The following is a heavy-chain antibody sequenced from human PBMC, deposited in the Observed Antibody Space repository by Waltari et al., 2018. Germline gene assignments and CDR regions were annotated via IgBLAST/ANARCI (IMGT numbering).Heavy chain of an antibody. CDR3: ARVKGITMMVVIRYGMDV. CDR1: GGSFNGFF. Sequence: QVQLQQWGAGLLKPSETLSLTCAISGGSFNGFFWTWIRQAPGKGLEWIGEIDHRGNTNSAPTLKSRVSISADASNNQFSLSLTSVTAADTAVYYCARVKGITMMVVIRYGMDVWGQGTTVTVSS. V-gene: IGHV4-34*02. D-gene: IGHD3-22*01. J-gene: IGHJ6*02. CDR2: IDHRGNT.